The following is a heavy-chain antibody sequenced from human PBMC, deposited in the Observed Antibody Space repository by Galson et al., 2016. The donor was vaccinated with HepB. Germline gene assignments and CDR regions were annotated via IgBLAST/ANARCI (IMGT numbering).Heavy chain of an antibody. CDR1: GDSLTEFS. J-gene: IGHJ5*01. CDR2: FHPEDGGM. D-gene: IGHD2-15*01. CDR3: AAARAYQLLPTDS. V-gene: IGHV1-24*01. Sequence: SVKVSCKVSGDSLTEFSMYWVRQAPGKGLEWMGGFHPEDGGMMYAQKFQGRFTMTEDTSTETAYMELRSLRSEDTAVYYCAAARAYQLLPTDSWGQGTLVTVSS.